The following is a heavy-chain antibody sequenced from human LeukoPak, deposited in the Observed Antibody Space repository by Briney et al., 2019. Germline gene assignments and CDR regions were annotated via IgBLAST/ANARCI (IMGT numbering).Heavy chain of an antibody. CDR1: GYSFSGYW. J-gene: IGHJ5*02. V-gene: IGHV5-51*01. D-gene: IGHD3-10*01. CDR3: ASSIGFGEFPTWFDP. Sequence: TGESLKISCKGSGYSFSGYWIGWVRQMPGKGLEWMGIIYPGDSDTRYSPSFQGQVTISADKSISTAYLQWSSLKASDTAMYYCASSIGFGEFPTWFDPWGQGTLVTVSS. CDR2: IYPGDSDT.